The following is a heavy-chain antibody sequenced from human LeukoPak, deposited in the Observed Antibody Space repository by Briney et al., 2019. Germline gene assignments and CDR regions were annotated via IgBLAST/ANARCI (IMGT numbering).Heavy chain of an antibody. V-gene: IGHV3-43*02. CDR3: AKDRDSGYYPHY. J-gene: IGHJ4*02. CDR1: GFTFDDYA. Sequence: GGSLRLSCAASGFTFDDYAMHWVRQAPGKGLEWVSLISGDGGSTYYADSVKGRFTISRDHSKNSLYLQMNSLRTEDTALYYCAKDRDSGYYPHYWGQGTLVTVSS. D-gene: IGHD3-22*01. CDR2: ISGDGGST.